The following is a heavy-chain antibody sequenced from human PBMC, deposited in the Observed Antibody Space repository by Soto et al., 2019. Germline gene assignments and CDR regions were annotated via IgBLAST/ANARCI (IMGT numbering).Heavy chain of an antibody. CDR2: ISAYNGNT. CDR1: GYTFTSYG. D-gene: IGHD3-10*01. J-gene: IGHJ4*02. Sequence: ASVKVSCKASGYTFTSYGISWVRQAPGQGLEWMGWISAYNGNTNYAQKLQGRVTMTTDTSTSTAYMELRSLRSDDTAVYYCARALTYYSGSGSPNLDYWGQGTLVNVSS. V-gene: IGHV1-18*01. CDR3: ARALTYYSGSGSPNLDY.